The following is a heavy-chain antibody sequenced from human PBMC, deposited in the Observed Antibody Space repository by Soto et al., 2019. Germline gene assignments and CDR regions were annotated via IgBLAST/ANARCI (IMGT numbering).Heavy chain of an antibody. CDR3: AKDFKVSGGHYGSLNYYYGMDV. D-gene: IGHD3-10*01. V-gene: IGHV3-30*18. Sequence: GGSLRLGCAASGFTFSDFGMHWVRQAPGKGLEWVAIISYDGILKYYADSVKGRFTISRDTSKGAVYLQMNSLTPEDTAVYYCAKDFKVSGGHYGSLNYYYGMDVWGQGTTVTV. CDR1: GFTFSDFG. J-gene: IGHJ6*02. CDR2: ISYDGILK.